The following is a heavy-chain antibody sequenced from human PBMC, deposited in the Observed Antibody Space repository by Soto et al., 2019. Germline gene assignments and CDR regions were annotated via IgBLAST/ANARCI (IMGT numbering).Heavy chain of an antibody. Sequence: QVQLQESGPGLVKPSETLSLTCTVSGGSISSYYWSWIRQPPGKGLEWIGYIYYSGSTNYNPSLXGXAXIXIDTSKNQFSLKLSSVTAADTAVYYCARRWGANFDYWGQGTLVTVSS. D-gene: IGHD3-16*01. CDR2: IYYSGST. CDR1: GGSISSYY. J-gene: IGHJ4*02. CDR3: ARRWGANFDY. V-gene: IGHV4-59*01.